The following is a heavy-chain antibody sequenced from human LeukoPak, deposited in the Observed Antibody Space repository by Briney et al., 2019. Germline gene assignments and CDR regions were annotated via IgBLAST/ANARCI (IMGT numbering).Heavy chain of an antibody. Sequence: GESLRLSCAASGFTFSGYTMSWVRQAPGKGLEWVSAISGSGGSTYYADSVKGRFTISRDNSKNTLYLQMNSLRAEDTAVYYCAKDAYYYDSSGYYRAFDIWGQGTMVTVSS. V-gene: IGHV3-23*01. CDR1: GFTFSGYT. CDR3: AKDAYYYDSSGYYRAFDI. CDR2: ISGSGGST. D-gene: IGHD3-22*01. J-gene: IGHJ3*02.